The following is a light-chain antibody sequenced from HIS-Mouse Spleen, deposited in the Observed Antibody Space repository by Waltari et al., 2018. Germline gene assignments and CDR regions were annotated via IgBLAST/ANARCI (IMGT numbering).Light chain of an antibody. Sequence: QSALPQPAPVSGSPGQSTPISSPGPSIDFGRYNLVSWYQQHPGKAPKLMIYEGSKRPSGVSNRFSGSKSGNTASLTISGLQAEDEADYYCCSYAGSSTYVVFGGGTKLTVL. CDR2: EGS. CDR1: SIDFGRYNL. CDR3: CSYAGSSTYVV. V-gene: IGLV2-23*01. J-gene: IGLJ2*01.